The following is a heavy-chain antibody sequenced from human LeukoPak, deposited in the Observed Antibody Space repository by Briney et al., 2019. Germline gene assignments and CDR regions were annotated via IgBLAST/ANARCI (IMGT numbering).Heavy chain of an antibody. CDR2: INSDGSST. J-gene: IGHJ4*02. V-gene: IGHV3-74*01. D-gene: IGHD6-13*01. CDR1: GFTFSSYW. Sequence: PGGSLRLSCAASGFTFSSYWMHWVRQAPGEGLGWVSRINSDGSSTNYADSVKGRFTISRDNAKNTLFLQMNSLRAEDTAVYYCARDLSTWSSSLDCWGQGTLVTVSS. CDR3: ARDLSTWSSSLDC.